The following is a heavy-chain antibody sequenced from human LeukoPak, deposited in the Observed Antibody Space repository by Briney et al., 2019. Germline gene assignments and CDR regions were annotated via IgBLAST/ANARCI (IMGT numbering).Heavy chain of an antibody. V-gene: IGHV4-59*04. CDR2: IYYSGST. Sequence: SETLSLTCTVSGGSISSYYWSWIRQPPGKGLEWIAYIYYSGSTYYNPSLKSRVTIYVDTSKNQFSLKLSSVTAADTAVYYCARGRRDGYNLKYFDKWGQGTLVTVSS. CDR1: GGSISSYY. D-gene: IGHD5-24*01. J-gene: IGHJ4*02. CDR3: ARGRRDGYNLKYFDK.